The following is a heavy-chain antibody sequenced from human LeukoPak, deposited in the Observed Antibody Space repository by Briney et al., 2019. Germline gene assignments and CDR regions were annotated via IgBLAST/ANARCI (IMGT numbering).Heavy chain of an antibody. J-gene: IGHJ4*02. Sequence: PGGSLRLSCAASGFTFSSYEMNWVRQAPGKGLEWVSYISSSGSTIYYADSVKGRSTISRDNAKNSLYLQMNSLRAEDTAVYYCARDSGYSSSWAPFDYWGQGTLVTVSS. CDR2: ISSSGSTI. CDR1: GFTFSSYE. CDR3: ARDSGYSSSWAPFDY. D-gene: IGHD6-13*01. V-gene: IGHV3-48*03.